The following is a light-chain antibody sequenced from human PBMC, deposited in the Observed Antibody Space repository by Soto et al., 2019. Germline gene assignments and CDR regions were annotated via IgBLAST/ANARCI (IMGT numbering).Light chain of an antibody. V-gene: IGKV1-9*01. CDR2: AAS. CDR1: QAINNY. Sequence: DIQLPQHQSFLPASLGDKAPFFCRASQAINNYLAWYQQKPGKAPKLLIYAASTLQSGVPSRFSGSGSGTEFTLTISSLQPEDFATYYCLQLNTYPPFTFGPGTKVDIK. CDR3: LQLNTYPPFT. J-gene: IGKJ3*01.